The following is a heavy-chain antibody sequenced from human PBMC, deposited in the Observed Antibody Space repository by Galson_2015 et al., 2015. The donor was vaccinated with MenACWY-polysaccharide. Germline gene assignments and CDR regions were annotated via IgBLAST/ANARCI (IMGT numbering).Heavy chain of an antibody. CDR3: ARGQDLLWWFDY. Sequence: SVKVSCKASGHAFSGYYMHWVRQAPGQGLEWMGWINPKSGGTNYAQRFQGRVTMARDTSITTVYMELSRLTSDDTAMYYCARGQDLLWWFDYWGQGTLVTVSS. CDR1: GHAFSGYY. J-gene: IGHJ4*02. V-gene: IGHV1-2*02. CDR2: INPKSGGT. D-gene: IGHD2-21*01.